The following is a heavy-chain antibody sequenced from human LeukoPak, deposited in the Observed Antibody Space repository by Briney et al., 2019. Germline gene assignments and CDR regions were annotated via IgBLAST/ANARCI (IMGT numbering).Heavy chain of an antibody. CDR2: INPNSGGT. CDR3: ARVRIELDWFDP. D-gene: IGHD2-15*01. V-gene: IGHV1-2*02. CDR1: GYTFTGYY. J-gene: IGHJ5*02. Sequence: GASVKVSCKTSGYTFTGYYIHWVRQAPGQGLVWVGWINPNSGGTNYAQKFQGRVTMTRDTSINTAYMELSSLRSDDTAVYYCARVRIELDWFDPWGQGTLVTVSS.